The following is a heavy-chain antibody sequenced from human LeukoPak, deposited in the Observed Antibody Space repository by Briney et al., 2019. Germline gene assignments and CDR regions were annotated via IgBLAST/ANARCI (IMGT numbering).Heavy chain of an antibody. V-gene: IGHV3-23*01. CDR3: AKDALSPFDY. CDR1: GFTLTSIA. Sequence: GGSLRLSCAASGFTLTSIAMAWFRQSPGKGLEWVSGILANGYSTYYADPVKGRFTISRDNSKNTLYLQMNSLRAEDTAVYYCAKDALSPFDYWGQGTLVTVSS. J-gene: IGHJ4*02. CDR2: ILANGYST.